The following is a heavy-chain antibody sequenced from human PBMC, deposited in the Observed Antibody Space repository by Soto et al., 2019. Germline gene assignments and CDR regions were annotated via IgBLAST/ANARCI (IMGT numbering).Heavy chain of an antibody. D-gene: IGHD3-3*01. CDR3: VRDFGDLQDFWSGPDQ. V-gene: IGHV4-4*07. CDR1: GSSISCFD. Sequence: SDTLSLTCTFSGSSISCFDLSWIRKTAGKGLEWIGRIYATGTTDYNPSLKSRVMMSVDTSKKQFSLKLRSVTAADTAVYYCVRDFGDLQDFWSGPDQWGQGVPVNVSS. CDR2: IYATGTT. J-gene: IGHJ5*02.